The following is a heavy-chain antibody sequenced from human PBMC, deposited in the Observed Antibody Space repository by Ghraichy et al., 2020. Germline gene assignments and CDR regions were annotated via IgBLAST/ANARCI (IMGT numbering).Heavy chain of an antibody. Sequence: SETLSLTCTVSGGSISSRSYYWGWIRQPPGKGLEWIGSIYYSGSTYYNPSLKSRVTISVDTSKNQFSLKLSSVTAADTAVYYCAREGDAKKAFDIWGQGTMVTVSS. D-gene: IGHD5-24*01. CDR3: AREGDAKKAFDI. J-gene: IGHJ3*02. CDR1: GGSISSRSYY. CDR2: IYYSGST. V-gene: IGHV4-39*02.